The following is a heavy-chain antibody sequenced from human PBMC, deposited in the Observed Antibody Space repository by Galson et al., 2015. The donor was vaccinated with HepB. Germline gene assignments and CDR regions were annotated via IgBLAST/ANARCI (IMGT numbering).Heavy chain of an antibody. J-gene: IGHJ5*01. CDR1: GYSFTSYW. CDR3: ARQGSGWYSGGNWFDS. D-gene: IGHD6-19*01. CDR2: IYPGDSDT. Sequence: QSGAEVKKPGESLKISCKGSGYSFTSYWIAWVRQMAGKDLEWMGSIYPGDSDTRYSPSFQGQVTISADKSISTAYLQWSSLKASDTATYYCARQGSGWYSGGNWFDSWGQGTQVTVSS. V-gene: IGHV5-51*01.